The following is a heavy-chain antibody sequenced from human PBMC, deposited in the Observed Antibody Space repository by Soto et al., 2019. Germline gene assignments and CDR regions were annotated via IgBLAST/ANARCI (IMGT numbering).Heavy chain of an antibody. Sequence: GGSLRLSCAASGFTFSSYWMHWVRQAPGKGLAWVSRINSDGSSTSYADSVKGRFTISRDNAKNTLYLQMNSLRAEDTAVYYCATDYSSGWNHPDYWGQGTLVTVSS. D-gene: IGHD6-19*01. CDR2: INSDGSST. CDR3: ATDYSSGWNHPDY. V-gene: IGHV3-74*01. CDR1: GFTFSSYW. J-gene: IGHJ4*02.